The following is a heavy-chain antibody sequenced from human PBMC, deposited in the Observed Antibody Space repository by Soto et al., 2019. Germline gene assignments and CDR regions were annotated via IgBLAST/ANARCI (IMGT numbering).Heavy chain of an antibody. D-gene: IGHD1-26*01. Sequence: SQTLSLTCAISGDSVSNNGATWNWIRQSPSRGLEWLGRAYYRSRWHYDYATSVRSRITINPDTSKNQFSLQLNSVTPEDTAVYYCARDPQDFNSGFDYWGQGTLVTVSS. CDR2: AYYRSRWHY. V-gene: IGHV6-1*01. CDR3: ARDPQDFNSGFDY. J-gene: IGHJ4*02. CDR1: GDSVSNNGAT.